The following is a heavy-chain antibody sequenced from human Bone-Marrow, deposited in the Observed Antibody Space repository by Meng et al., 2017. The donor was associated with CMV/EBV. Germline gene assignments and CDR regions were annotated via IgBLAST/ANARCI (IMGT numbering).Heavy chain of an antibody. Sequence: GESLKISCAASGFTFSSYAMHWVRQAPGKGLEWVAVISYDGSNKYYADSVKGRFTISRDNSKNTLYLQMNSLRAEDTAVYYRAREARYNWNYGDYWGQGTLVTVS. D-gene: IGHD1-20*01. J-gene: IGHJ4*02. CDR3: AREARYNWNYGDY. CDR1: GFTFSSYA. CDR2: ISYDGSNK. V-gene: IGHV3-30*04.